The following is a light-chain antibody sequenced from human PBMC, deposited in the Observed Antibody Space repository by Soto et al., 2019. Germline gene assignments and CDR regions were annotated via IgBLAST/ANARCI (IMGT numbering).Light chain of an antibody. V-gene: IGLV2-14*03. CDR1: SSDVGGYNS. Sequence: QSALTQPASVSGSPGQSITISCTGTSSDVGGYNSVSWYQQYPGKAPKLIIYDVSDRPSGVSDRFSGSKSGNTASLTISGLQAEDEADYYCSSYTSRSTAVFGGGTKVT. CDR2: DVS. J-gene: IGLJ2*01. CDR3: SSYTSRSTAV.